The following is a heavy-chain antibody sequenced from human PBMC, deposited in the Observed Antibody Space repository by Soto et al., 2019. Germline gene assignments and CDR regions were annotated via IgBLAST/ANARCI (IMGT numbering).Heavy chain of an antibody. D-gene: IGHD2-21*01. CDR3: AKGRGGGTYYFDY. Sequence: GGSLRLSCAASGFTFSSYAMTWVRQAPGKGLEWVSAISASGISTYYADSVKGRFTISRDNSKNTLYLQMNSLRAEDTAVYYCAKGRGGGTYYFDYWGQGTLVTVSS. V-gene: IGHV3-23*01. J-gene: IGHJ4*02. CDR1: GFTFSSYA. CDR2: ISASGIST.